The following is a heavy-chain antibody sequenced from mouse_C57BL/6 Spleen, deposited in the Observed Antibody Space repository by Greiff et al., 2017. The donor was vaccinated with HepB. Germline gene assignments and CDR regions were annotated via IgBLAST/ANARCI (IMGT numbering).Heavy chain of an antibody. V-gene: IGHV1-39*01. Sequence: VQLQQSGPELVKPGASVTISCKASGYSFTDYNMNWVKQSNGKSLEWIGVINPNYGTTSYTQKFKGKATLTVDQSSSPAYLQLNSLTSEYSAVYYCAISLYYYVISYGYWGQGTTLTVSS. CDR3: AISLYYYVISYGY. CDR1: GYSFTDYN. CDR2: INPNYGTT. D-gene: IGHD1-1*01. J-gene: IGHJ2*01.